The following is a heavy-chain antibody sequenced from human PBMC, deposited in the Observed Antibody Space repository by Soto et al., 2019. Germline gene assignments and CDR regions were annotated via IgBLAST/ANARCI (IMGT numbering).Heavy chain of an antibody. CDR3: AKVRDDHPYFFDY. CDR1: GGSISGYY. J-gene: IGHJ4*02. V-gene: IGHV4-59*01. Sequence: TSETLSLTCTVSGGSISGYYWSWIRQPPGKGLEWIGYIYYSGSTTYNPSLKSPVTISVDTSRNQFSLKLSSVTAADTAVYYCAKVRDDHPYFFDYWGQGTLVTVSS. CDR2: IYYSGST.